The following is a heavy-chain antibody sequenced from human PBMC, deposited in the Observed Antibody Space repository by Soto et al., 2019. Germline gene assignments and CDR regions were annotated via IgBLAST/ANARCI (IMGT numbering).Heavy chain of an antibody. CDR2: IYYSGST. Sequence: SETLSLTCTVSGGSISSYDLCWIRQPPGKGLEWIGSIYYSGSTYYNPSLKSRVTISVDTSKNQFSLKLSSVTAADTAVYYCASQRTTHYYYGMDVWGQGTTVTV. V-gene: IGHV4-39*01. D-gene: IGHD4-17*01. CDR1: GGSISSYD. J-gene: IGHJ6*02. CDR3: ASQRTTHYYYGMDV.